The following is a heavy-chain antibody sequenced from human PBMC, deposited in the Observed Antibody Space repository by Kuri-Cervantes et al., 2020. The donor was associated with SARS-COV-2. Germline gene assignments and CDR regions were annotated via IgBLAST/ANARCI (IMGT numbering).Heavy chain of an antibody. V-gene: IGHV3-30-3*01. Sequence: GESLKISCAASGFNFNNFAMHWVRQAPGKGLEWVAVISYEGSVKYYADSLRGRFTVSRDFSKDTLYLQMNSLRAEDTAVYYCASRYSSSWYAVDYWGQGTLVTVSS. D-gene: IGHD6-13*01. CDR1: GFNFNNFA. CDR3: ASRYSSSWYAVDY. CDR2: ISYEGSVK. J-gene: IGHJ4*02.